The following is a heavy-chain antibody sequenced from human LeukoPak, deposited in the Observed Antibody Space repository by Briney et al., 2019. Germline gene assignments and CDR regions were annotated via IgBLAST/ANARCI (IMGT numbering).Heavy chain of an antibody. J-gene: IGHJ4*02. CDR1: GFTFSSYG. Sequence: GRSLRLSCAASGFTFSSYGMHWVRQAPGKGLEWVAVIWYDGSNKYYADSVKGRFTISRDNSKNTLYLQMNSLRAEDTAVYYCAKTSTTINFGGYWGQGTLVTVSS. V-gene: IGHV3-33*06. CDR3: AKTSTTINFGGY. D-gene: IGHD3-16*01. CDR2: IWYDGSNK.